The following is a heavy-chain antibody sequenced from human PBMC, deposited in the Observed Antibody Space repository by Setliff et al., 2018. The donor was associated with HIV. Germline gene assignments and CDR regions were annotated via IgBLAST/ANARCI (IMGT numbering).Heavy chain of an antibody. J-gene: IGHJ4*02. CDR3: ARHTAMVNYFDD. D-gene: IGHD5-18*01. CDR1: GGTFSSFA. Sequence: SVKVSCKASGGTFSSFAIHWVRQAPGQGLEWMGGIIPMFGTANYAQKFQGRVTITADESTSTAYMELSSLRSEDTALYYCARHTAMVNYFDDWGQGTLVTVS. V-gene: IGHV1-69*13. CDR2: IIPMFGTA.